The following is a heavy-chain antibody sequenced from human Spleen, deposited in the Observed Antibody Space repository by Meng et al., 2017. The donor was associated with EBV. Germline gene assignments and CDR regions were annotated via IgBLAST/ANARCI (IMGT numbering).Heavy chain of an antibody. Sequence: QLQLQGSGPGLVKPSETLALPCTVSGGSIGSTYFWSWFRQPPGKGLEWIGTIYYTGTAYYKSSLKSRVTISVDTSKNQFSLQLSSVTAADTAVYYCARHTPVYGMDVWGQGTTVTVSS. CDR3: ARHTPVYGMDV. V-gene: IGHV4-39*01. CDR1: GGSIGSTYF. J-gene: IGHJ6*02. D-gene: IGHD2-15*01. CDR2: IYYTGTA.